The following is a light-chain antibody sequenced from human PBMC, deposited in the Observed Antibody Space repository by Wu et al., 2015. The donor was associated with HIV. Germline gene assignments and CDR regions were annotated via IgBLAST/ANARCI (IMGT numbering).Light chain of an antibody. CDR3: QQYGSSPFT. CDR2: GAS. CDR1: QSVSSN. J-gene: IGKJ3*01. V-gene: IGKV3-20*01. Sequence: EIVLTQSPATLSLSPGERATLSCRASQSVSSNLAWYQQKPGQAPRLLIYGASTRATGIPARFSGSGSGTEFTLTISRLEPEDFAVYFCQQYGSSPFTFGPGTKVDIK.